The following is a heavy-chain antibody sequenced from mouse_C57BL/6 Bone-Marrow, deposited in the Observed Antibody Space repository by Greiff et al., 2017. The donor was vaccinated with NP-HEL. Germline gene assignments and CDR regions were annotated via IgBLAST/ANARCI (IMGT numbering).Heavy chain of an antibody. D-gene: IGHD2-5*01. V-gene: IGHV14-1*01. J-gene: IGHJ3*01. CDR3: TTCYYSNYVFAY. CDR1: GFNIKDYY. CDR2: IDPEDGDT. Sequence: EVQLQQSGAELVRPGASVKLSCTASGFNIKDYYMHWVKQRPEQGLEWIGRIDPEDGDTEYAPKFQGKATMTADTSSNTAYLQLSSLTSEDTAVYYCTTCYYSNYVFAYWGQGTLVTVSA.